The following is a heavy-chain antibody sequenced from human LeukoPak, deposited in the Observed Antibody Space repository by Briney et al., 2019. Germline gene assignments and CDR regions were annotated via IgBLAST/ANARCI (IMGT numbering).Heavy chain of an antibody. J-gene: IGHJ6*03. D-gene: IGHD1-26*01. CDR2: IYHSGST. V-gene: IGHV4-38-2*02. CDR3: AVSTSGSYYNHYYYYYMDV. CDR1: GYSISSGYY. Sequence: PSETLSLTCTVSGYSISSGYYWGWIRQPPGKGLEWIGSIYHSGSTNYNPSLKSRVTISVDTSKNQFSLKLSSVTAADTAVYYCAVSTSGSYYNHYYYYYMDVWGKGTTVTVSS.